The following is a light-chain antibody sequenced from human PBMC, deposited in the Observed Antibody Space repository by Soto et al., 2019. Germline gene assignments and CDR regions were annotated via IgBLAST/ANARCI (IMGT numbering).Light chain of an antibody. Sequence: EIVLTQSPATLSLSPGERATLSCRASQSVSSYLAWYQQKPGQVPRLLIYEASNRATGIPARFSGSGSGTDFTLTISSLEPEDFAVYYCQQRSNLLTFGGGTKVEIK. V-gene: IGKV3-11*01. CDR2: EAS. CDR3: QQRSNLLT. J-gene: IGKJ4*01. CDR1: QSVSSY.